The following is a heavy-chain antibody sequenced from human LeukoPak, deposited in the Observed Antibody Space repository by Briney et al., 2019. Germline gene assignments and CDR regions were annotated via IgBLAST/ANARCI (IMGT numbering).Heavy chain of an antibody. CDR2: IWYDGRKE. J-gene: IGHJ4*02. CDR3: ARLGSSWSSDY. Sequence: GGSLRLSCAASGFTFTSYGMHWVRQAPGKGLEWVALIWYDGRKEYYADSVKGRFTISRDDSRNTLYLQMNGLRAEDTAVYYCARLGSSWSSDYWGQGTLVTVSS. V-gene: IGHV3-33*08. D-gene: IGHD6-13*01. CDR1: GFTFTSYG.